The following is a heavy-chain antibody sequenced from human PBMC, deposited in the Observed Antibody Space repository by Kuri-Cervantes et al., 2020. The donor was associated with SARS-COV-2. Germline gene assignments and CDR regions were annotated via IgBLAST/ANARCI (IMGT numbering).Heavy chain of an antibody. V-gene: IGHV3-30*18. Sequence: LSLTCAASGFTFSSYGMHWVRQAPGKGLEWVAVISYDGSNKYYADSVKGRFTISRDNSKNTLYLQMNSLRAEDTAVYYCAKDVQWLLYHFDYWGQGTLVTVSS. J-gene: IGHJ4*02. D-gene: IGHD6-19*01. CDR3: AKDVQWLLYHFDY. CDR1: GFTFSSYG. CDR2: ISYDGSNK.